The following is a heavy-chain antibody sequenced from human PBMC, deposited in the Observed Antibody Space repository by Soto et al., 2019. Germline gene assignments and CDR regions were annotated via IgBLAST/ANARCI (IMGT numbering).Heavy chain of an antibody. D-gene: IGHD6-19*01. Sequence: QVQLVQSGAEVKKPGSSVKVSCKASGGTFSSYAISWVRQAPGQGLEWMGGLIPIFGTANYAQKFQGRVTITADESTSTAYMELSSVRSEDTAVYYCARAAIAVAGRYSYGMDVWGEGTTVTVSS. V-gene: IGHV1-69*12. CDR3: ARAAIAVAGRYSYGMDV. J-gene: IGHJ6*04. CDR2: LIPIFGTA. CDR1: GGTFSSYA.